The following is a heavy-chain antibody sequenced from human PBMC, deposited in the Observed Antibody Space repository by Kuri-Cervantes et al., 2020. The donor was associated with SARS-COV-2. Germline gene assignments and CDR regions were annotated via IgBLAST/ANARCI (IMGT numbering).Heavy chain of an antibody. CDR2: IKQDGSEK. Sequence: GESLKISCAASGFTFSSYWMSWVRQAPGKGLEWVANIKQDGSEKYYVDSVKGRFTISRDNAKNSLYLQMNSLRAEDTAVYYCARARVLPTYFDYWGQGTLVTVSS. V-gene: IGHV3-7*01. CDR1: GFTFSSYW. J-gene: IGHJ4*02. D-gene: IGHD2/OR15-2a*01. CDR3: ARARVLPTYFDY.